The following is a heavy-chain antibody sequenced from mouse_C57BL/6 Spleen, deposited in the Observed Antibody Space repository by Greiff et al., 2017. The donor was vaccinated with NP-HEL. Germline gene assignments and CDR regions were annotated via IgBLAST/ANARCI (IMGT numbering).Heavy chain of an antibody. Sequence: VQGVESGPELVKPGASVKISCKASGYAFSSSWMNWVKQRPGKGLEWIGRIYPGDGDTNYNGKFKGKATLTADKSSSTAYMQLSSLTSEDSAVYFCASPYYYGSSPLAYWGQGTLVTVSA. J-gene: IGHJ3*01. D-gene: IGHD1-1*01. V-gene: IGHV1-82*01. CDR2: IYPGDGDT. CDR3: ASPYYYGSSPLAY. CDR1: GYAFSSSW.